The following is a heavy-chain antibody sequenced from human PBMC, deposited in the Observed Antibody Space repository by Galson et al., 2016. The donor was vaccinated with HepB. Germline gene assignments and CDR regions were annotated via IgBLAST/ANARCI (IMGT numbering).Heavy chain of an antibody. D-gene: IGHD2-8*01. V-gene: IGHV3-53*01. CDR3: AREGCINGVCHLDGFDV. CDR1: GFSVSNND. J-gene: IGHJ3*01. Sequence: SLRLSCAASGFSVSNNDASWVRQAPGKGLEWVSVSYSGGRTCYADSVKGRFTVSRDDSKNTLHLQMNSLRVEDTAVYYCAREGCINGVCHLDGFDVWGQGTMVTVSS. CDR2: SYSGGRT.